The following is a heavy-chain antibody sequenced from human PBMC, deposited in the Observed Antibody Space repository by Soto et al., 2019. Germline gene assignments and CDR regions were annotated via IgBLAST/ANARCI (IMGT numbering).Heavy chain of an antibody. CDR3: ARGPSNYDASTGYPAYSFDD. D-gene: IGHD3-9*01. J-gene: IGHJ4*02. Sequence: QVQLVQSGAEVKKPGSSVKVSCKASGGTFSTYPISWVRQAPGHGLEWMGGIIPVLGTANYAQRFQDRVTLAAHESPXTXHXXPSSLRSEDTGFYSCARGPSNYDASTGYPAYSFDDWGPGTLVTVSS. CDR2: IIPVLGTA. CDR1: GGTFSTYP. V-gene: IGHV1-69*11.